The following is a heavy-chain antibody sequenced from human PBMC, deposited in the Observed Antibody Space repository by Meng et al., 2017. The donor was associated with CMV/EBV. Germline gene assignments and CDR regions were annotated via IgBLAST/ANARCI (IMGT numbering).Heavy chain of an antibody. V-gene: IGHV3-30*02. CDR3: AKDYYYYAMDV. CDR2: RFFDGNKT. CDR1: GFTFSSDA. J-gene: IGHJ6*02. Sequence: GGSLRLSCAASGFTFSSDAMHWVRQAPGKGLEWVSYRFFDGNKTYYADSVRGRFTILRDVAGTTRELQMKSLRAEDAAVYYCAKDYYYYAMDVWGLGSTVTVSS.